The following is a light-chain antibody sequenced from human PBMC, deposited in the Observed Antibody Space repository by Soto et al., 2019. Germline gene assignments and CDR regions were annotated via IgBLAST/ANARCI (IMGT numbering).Light chain of an antibody. Sequence: EIVMTQSPATLSVSPGDRATLSCRASQSVSRSYLGWYQQKPGQAPRLLMYGASIRAAGVPDRFSGSGSGTEFTLTISRLEPEDFTVYYCHHYETFGQGTKVYIK. CDR3: HHYET. J-gene: IGKJ1*01. CDR1: QSVSRSY. V-gene: IGKV3-20*01. CDR2: GAS.